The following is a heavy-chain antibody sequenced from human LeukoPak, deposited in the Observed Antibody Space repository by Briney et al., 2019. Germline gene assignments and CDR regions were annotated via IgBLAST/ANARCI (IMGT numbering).Heavy chain of an antibody. D-gene: IGHD2-15*01. CDR3: ARGYKYCSGGSCYSLAY. Sequence: GASVKVSCKASGYTFTSYGISWVRQAPGQGLEWMGWISAYNGNTNYAQKLQGRVTMTTGTSTSTAYMELRSLRSDDTAVYYCARGYKYCSGGSCYSLAYWGQGTLVTVSS. V-gene: IGHV1-18*01. CDR2: ISAYNGNT. CDR1: GYTFTSYG. J-gene: IGHJ4*02.